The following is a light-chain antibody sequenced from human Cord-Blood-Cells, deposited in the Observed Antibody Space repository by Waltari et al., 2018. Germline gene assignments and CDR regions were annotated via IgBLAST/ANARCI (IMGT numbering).Light chain of an antibody. Sequence: DIQMTQSPSTLSASVGDRVTITCRASQSISSWLAWYQQKPGKAPKLLIYMASSSESGVPSRFSGSGSGTEFTLTISSLQPDDFATYYCQQYNSYSTFGQGTKVEIK. CDR1: QSISSW. CDR2: MAS. CDR3: QQYNSYST. V-gene: IGKV1-5*03. J-gene: IGKJ1*01.